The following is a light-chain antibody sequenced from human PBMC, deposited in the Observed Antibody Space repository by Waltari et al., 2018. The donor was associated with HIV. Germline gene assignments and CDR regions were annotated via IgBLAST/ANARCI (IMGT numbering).Light chain of an antibody. Sequence: QSVLTHPPSASGTPGQRVTISCSGRSSNIGSNAVIWYQPRPGTDPKLLIYRHNQRPSGVPDRFSGSKSGTSASLAISGLQSDDEDDYYCAAWDDSLNDSYVFGPGTKVTVL. CDR2: RHN. CDR3: AAWDDSLNDSYV. CDR1: SSNIGSNA. J-gene: IGLJ1*01. V-gene: IGLV1-44*01.